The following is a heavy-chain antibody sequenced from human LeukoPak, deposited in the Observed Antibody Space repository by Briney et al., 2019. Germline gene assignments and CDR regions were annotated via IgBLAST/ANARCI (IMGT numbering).Heavy chain of an antibody. CDR1: GFTVSNNY. CDR2: IHRGGTT. Sequence: PGGSLRLSCAASGFTVSNNYMSWVRQAPGKGLEWVSLIHRGGTTYYADSVKGRFTISGDNSKNTLYFQMNSLRAEDTAVYYCARVDGGQSIWGQGTLVTVSS. CDR3: ARVDGGQSI. J-gene: IGHJ4*02. D-gene: IGHD6-6*01. V-gene: IGHV3-53*01.